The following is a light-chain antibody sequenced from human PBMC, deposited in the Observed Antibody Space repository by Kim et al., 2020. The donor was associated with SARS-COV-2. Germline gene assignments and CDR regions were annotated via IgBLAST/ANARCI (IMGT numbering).Light chain of an antibody. CDR3: QQYDNWPPLT. V-gene: IGKV3-15*01. CDR2: GAS. CDR1: QGIGSN. J-gene: IGKJ2*01. Sequence: EIVLTQSPAALSVSPGERATLSCRASQGIGSNLAWYQQRPGQAPRLLIFGASTRATGIPVRFSGSGSGTDFTLTISSLQSEDFAVYYCQQYDNWPPLTFGQGTKLEI.